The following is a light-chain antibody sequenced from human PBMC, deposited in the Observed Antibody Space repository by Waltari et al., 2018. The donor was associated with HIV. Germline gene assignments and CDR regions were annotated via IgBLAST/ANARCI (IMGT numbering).Light chain of an antibody. J-gene: IGLJ2*01. V-gene: IGLV2-14*01. CDR3: SSDTSSSTPHGV. Sequence: QSALTQPASVSGSPGQSITISCTGTSSDVGGYNYVYWYQQHPGKAPNLMIYEVSNRPAGFSNRVSGSKSGNTASLTISGLQAEDEADYYCSSDTSSSTPHGVFGGGTKLTVL. CDR2: EVS. CDR1: SSDVGGYNY.